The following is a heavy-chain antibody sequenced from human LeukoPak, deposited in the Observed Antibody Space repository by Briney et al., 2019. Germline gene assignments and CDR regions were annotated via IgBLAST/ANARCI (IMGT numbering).Heavy chain of an antibody. J-gene: IGHJ5*02. CDR2: IYYSGST. V-gene: IGHV4-61*05. CDR3: ARGGTGTRYNWFDP. CDR1: GGSISSSSYY. Sequence: SETLSLTCTVSGGSISSSSYYWGWIRQPPGKGLEWIGYIYYSGSTNYNPSLKSRVTISVDTSKNQFSLKLSSVTAADTAVYYCARGGTGTRYNWFDPWGQGTLVTVSS. D-gene: IGHD1-1*01.